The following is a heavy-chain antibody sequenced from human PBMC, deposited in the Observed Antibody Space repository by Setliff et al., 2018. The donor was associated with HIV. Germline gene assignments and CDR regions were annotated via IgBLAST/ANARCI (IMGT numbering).Heavy chain of an antibody. CDR2: ITGGGGST. V-gene: IGHV3-23*01. D-gene: IGHD3-9*01. Sequence: AGGSLRLSCAASGFTFRSYAMSWVRQAPGKGLEWVSVITGGGGSTFYADSVKGRFTISRDNSKNTLHLQMNSLGAEDTAVYYCAKKKGFYDVLTGMDYWGQGTLVTVSS. CDR3: AKKKGFYDVLTGMDY. CDR1: GFTFRSYA. J-gene: IGHJ4*02.